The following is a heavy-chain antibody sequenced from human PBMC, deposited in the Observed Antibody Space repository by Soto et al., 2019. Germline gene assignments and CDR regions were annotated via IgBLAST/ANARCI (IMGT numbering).Heavy chain of an antibody. D-gene: IGHD4-17*01. CDR2: IYYSGST. CDR3: ARAKGLLTVTTAWFDP. Sequence: QVQLQESGPGLVKPSQTLSLTCTVSGGSISSGDYYWSWIRQPPGKGLEWIGYIYYSGSTYYKPSLKSRVTISGDTSKHQFSLKLSSVTAADTAVYYCARAKGLLTVTTAWFDPWGQGTLVTVSS. CDR1: GGSISSGDYY. J-gene: IGHJ5*02. V-gene: IGHV4-30-4*01.